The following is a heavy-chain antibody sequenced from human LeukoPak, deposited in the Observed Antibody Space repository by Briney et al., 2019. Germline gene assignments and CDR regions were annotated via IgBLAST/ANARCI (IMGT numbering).Heavy chain of an antibody. CDR1: GGTFSSYA. Sequence: ASVKVSCKASGGTFSSYAISWVRQAPGQGLEWMGGIIPIFGTANYAQKFQGRVTMTTDTSTSTAYMELRSLRSDDTAVYYCASCGYFDCLNWFDPWGQGTLVTVSS. J-gene: IGHJ5*02. CDR3: ASCGYFDCLNWFDP. D-gene: IGHD3-9*01. CDR2: IIPIFGTA. V-gene: IGHV1-69*05.